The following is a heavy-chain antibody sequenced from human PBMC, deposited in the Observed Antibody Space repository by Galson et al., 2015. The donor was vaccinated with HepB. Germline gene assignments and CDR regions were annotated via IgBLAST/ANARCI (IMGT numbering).Heavy chain of an antibody. CDR3: ARRGSPPGIAAAGSVDY. D-gene: IGHD6-13*01. J-gene: IGHJ4*02. CDR2: ISSNSNYI. V-gene: IGHV3-21*01. CDR1: GFTFSSYS. Sequence: SLRLSCAASGFTFSSYSMNWVRQAPGKGLEWVSSISSNSNYIYYADSVKGRFTISRDNAKNSLYLQMNSLRAEDTAVYYCARRGSPPGIAAAGSVDYWGQGTLVTVSS.